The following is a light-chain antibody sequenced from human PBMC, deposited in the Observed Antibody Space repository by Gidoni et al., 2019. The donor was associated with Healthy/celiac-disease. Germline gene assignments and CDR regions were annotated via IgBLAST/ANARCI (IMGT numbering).Light chain of an antibody. Sequence: HSPSSLSASEGDRVTITCRASQSISSYLIWYQQNPGKAPKLLIYAASSLQSGVPSRFSGSGSGTDFTLTISSLQPEDFATYYCQQSYSTPPSTFGQGTRLEIK. V-gene: IGKV1-39*01. CDR3: QQSYSTPPST. CDR1: QSISSY. CDR2: AAS. J-gene: IGKJ5*01.